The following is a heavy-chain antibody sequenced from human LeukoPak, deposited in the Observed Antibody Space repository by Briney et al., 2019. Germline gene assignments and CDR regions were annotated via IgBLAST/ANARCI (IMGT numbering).Heavy chain of an antibody. CDR1: GYTFTSYG. CDR3: AREMHYYDSSSDAFDI. V-gene: IGHV1-18*01. D-gene: IGHD3-22*01. J-gene: IGHJ3*02. Sequence: ASVKVSCKASGYTFTSYGISWVRQAPGQGLEWMGWISPYNGNTNYAQKLQGRVTMTTDTSTSTAYMELRSLRSDDTAVYYCAREMHYYDSSSDAFDIWGQGTMVTVSS. CDR2: ISPYNGNT.